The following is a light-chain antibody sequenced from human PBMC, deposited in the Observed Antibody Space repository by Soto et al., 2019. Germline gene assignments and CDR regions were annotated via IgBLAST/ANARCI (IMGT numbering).Light chain of an antibody. J-gene: IGLJ1*01. Sequence: TPPRSMAGSSGRSVTLSCTGTSSDVGGYNYVSWYQQHPGKAPKVMIYDVSKRPSGVPDRFSGSRSGNTASLTISGLQAEDEADYYCCAYAGRYTYVFGTGTKVTVL. CDR3: CAYAGRYTYV. V-gene: IGLV2-11*01. CDR2: DVS. CDR1: SSDVGGYNY.